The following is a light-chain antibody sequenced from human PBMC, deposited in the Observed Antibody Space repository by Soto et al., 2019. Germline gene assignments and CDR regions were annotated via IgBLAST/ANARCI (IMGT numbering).Light chain of an antibody. J-gene: IGKJ4*01. CDR1: QSLLHSDGYNY. V-gene: IGKV2-28*01. CDR3: MQALQTPVT. Sequence: DIVLTQSSLSLPVTPGEPASISCRSSQSLLHSDGYNYLDWYMQKPGQSPQFLIYSGSHRASGVPDRFSGSGSGTDFTLKISRVEAEDVGVYYCMQALQTPVTFGGGTKVEIK. CDR2: SGS.